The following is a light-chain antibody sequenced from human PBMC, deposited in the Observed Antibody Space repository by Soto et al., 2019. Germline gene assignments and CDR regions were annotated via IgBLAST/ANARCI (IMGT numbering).Light chain of an antibody. CDR3: QQYGSSPWT. Sequence: EIVLTQSPGTLSLSPGERATLSCRASQSVSSSFLAWYQQKPGQAPRLLIYGASMRATGIPDRFSGSGSGTDFTRTISRVEPEDFAVYYGQQYGSSPWTFGQGTKVEIK. V-gene: IGKV3-20*01. CDR1: QSVSSSF. J-gene: IGKJ1*01. CDR2: GAS.